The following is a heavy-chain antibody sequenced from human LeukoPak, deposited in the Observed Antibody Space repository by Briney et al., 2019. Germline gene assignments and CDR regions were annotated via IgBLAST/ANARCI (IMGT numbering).Heavy chain of an antibody. CDR3: ARGGLDGYYFDY. Sequence: ASVKVSCKAAGYTFTTYYMHWVRQAPGQGLEWMGTINPSGGSTSYAQKFQGRVTMTRDTSTSTVYMELSSLRSEDTAVYYCARGGLDGYYFDYWGQGTLVTVSS. CDR2: INPSGGST. D-gene: IGHD6-19*01. J-gene: IGHJ4*02. V-gene: IGHV1-46*01. CDR1: GYTFTTYY.